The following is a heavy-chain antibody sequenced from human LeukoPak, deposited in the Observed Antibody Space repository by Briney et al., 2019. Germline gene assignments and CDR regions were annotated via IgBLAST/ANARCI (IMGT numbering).Heavy chain of an antibody. CDR1: GYTFTTYH. J-gene: IGHJ4*02. D-gene: IGHD2-21*02. CDR3: ARTPSLTASGYDC. V-gene: IGHV1-8*03. Sequence: ASVKVSCKTSGYTFTTYHINWVRQATGQGLERLGWMNPYNGDRGYAQKFQGRLSITSDTSISTAYMELSSLKSDDTAVYFCARTPSLTASGYDCWGQGTLVTVSS. CDR2: MNPYNGDR.